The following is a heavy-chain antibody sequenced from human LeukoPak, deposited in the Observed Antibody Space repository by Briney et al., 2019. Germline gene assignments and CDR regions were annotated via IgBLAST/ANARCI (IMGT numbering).Heavy chain of an antibody. CDR1: GYSFTDYY. Sequence: ASVKVSCKASGYSFTDYYIHWVRQAPGQGLEWMGWINPFSGGTKYAQKFQGWVTMTRDTSISTAYMELSRLTSDDTAVYYCARGGYDLDCWGQGTLVTVSS. D-gene: IGHD3-22*01. J-gene: IGHJ4*02. CDR2: INPFSGGT. CDR3: ARGGYDLDC. V-gene: IGHV1-2*04.